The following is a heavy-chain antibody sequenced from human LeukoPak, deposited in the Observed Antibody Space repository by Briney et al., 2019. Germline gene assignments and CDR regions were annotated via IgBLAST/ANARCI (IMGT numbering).Heavy chain of an antibody. CDR1: GFTFSSYW. J-gene: IGHJ4*02. V-gene: IGHV3-74*01. D-gene: IGHD3-3*01. CDR2: INSDGSST. CDR3: ARVGTTHRFLEWLLYVGYFDY. Sequence: GGSLRLSCAASGFTFSSYWMHWVRQAPGKGLVWVSRINSDGSSTSYADSVKGRFTISRDNAKNTLYLQMNSLRAEDTAVYYCARVGTTHRFLEWLLYVGYFDYWGQGTLVTVSS.